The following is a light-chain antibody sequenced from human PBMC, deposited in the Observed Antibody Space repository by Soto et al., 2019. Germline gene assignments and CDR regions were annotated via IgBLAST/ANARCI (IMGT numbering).Light chain of an antibody. Sequence: DIQMTQSPSSLSASVGDRVTITCRATQGIGNYLAWYQQKPGEVPKLLMYAASTLQSGVPSRFSGSGSGTDFTLTISSLRPEDVATYYCQKYNSAPLTFGPGTKVHIK. CDR2: AAS. CDR3: QKYNSAPLT. V-gene: IGKV1-27*01. CDR1: QGIGNY. J-gene: IGKJ3*01.